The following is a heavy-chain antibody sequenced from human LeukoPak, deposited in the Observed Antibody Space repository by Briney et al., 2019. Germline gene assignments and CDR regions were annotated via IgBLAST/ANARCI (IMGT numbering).Heavy chain of an antibody. J-gene: IGHJ5*02. D-gene: IGHD3-10*01. CDR3: AHKKSMVRGAPYGFDL. V-gene: IGHV2-5*02. CDR1: GFSRSTRGVG. Sequence: SGPTLSKPTPALTLTCTFSGFSRSTRGVGVGWIRQPPGKALEWLALIYWDDDKRYSPSLKSRLTITKDTSKNQVVLTMTNMAPVDTATYYCAHKKSMVRGAPYGFDLWGQGTLVTVSS. CDR2: IYWDDDK.